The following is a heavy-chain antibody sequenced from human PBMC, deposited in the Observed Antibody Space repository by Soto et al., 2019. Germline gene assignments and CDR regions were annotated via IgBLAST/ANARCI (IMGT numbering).Heavy chain of an antibody. CDR1: GYTFTSYG. V-gene: IGHV1-18*01. CDR2: ISAYNGNT. Sequence: ASVKVSCKASGYTFTSYGISWVRQAPGQGLEWMGWISAYNGNTNYAQKLQGRVTMTTDTSTSTAYMELRSLRSDDTAVYYCARDXITMVRGVTDYYYGMDVWGQGTTVTVSS. J-gene: IGHJ6*02. D-gene: IGHD3-10*01. CDR3: ARDXITMVRGVTDYYYGMDV.